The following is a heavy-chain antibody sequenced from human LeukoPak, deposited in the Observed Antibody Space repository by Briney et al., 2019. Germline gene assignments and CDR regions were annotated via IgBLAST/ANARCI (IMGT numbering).Heavy chain of an antibody. Sequence: GGSLKTSYKGSGSSFTSYWIGWARLVPGNTRERMGIIYPGNSDTRYSPSFQGQVTISADKSISTAYLQWSSLKASDTAMYYCARLGFYYDSSGYSYYFDYWGQGTLVTVSS. J-gene: IGHJ4*02. D-gene: IGHD3-22*01. CDR2: IYPGNSDT. V-gene: IGHV5-51*01. CDR1: GSSFTSYW. CDR3: ARLGFYYDSSGYSYYFDY.